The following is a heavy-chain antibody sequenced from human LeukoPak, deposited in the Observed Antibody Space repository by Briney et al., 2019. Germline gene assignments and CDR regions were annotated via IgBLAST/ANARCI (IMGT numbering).Heavy chain of an antibody. CDR3: ARESYSNYGTFDY. CDR1: GFTFSSYG. D-gene: IGHD4-11*01. J-gene: IGHJ4*02. CDR2: IWYDGSNK. Sequence: GGSLRLSCAASGFTFSSYGMHWVRQAPGKGLEWVAVIWYDGSNKYYADSVKGRFTISRDNSKNTLYLQMNSLRAEDTAVYYCARESYSNYGTFDYWGQGTLVTVSS. V-gene: IGHV3-33*01.